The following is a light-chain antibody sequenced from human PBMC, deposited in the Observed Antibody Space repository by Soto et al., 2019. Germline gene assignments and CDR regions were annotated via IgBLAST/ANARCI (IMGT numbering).Light chain of an antibody. CDR3: QQYNNWPPIP. J-gene: IGKJ5*01. Sequence: GLTQSPGTLSLSPGERATLSCRASQSVRNNYLAWYQQKPGQAPRLLIYGASSRATGIPDRFSGSGSGTDFTLTISGLQSEDFAVYYCQQYNNWPPIPFGQGTRLEIK. CDR2: GAS. CDR1: QSVRNNY. V-gene: IGKV3-20*01.